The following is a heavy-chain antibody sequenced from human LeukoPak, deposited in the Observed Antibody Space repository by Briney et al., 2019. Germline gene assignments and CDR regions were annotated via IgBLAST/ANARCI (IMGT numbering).Heavy chain of an antibody. V-gene: IGHV4-59*01. CDR2: IYYSGST. Sequence: PSETLSLTCTVSGGSISSYYWSWIRQPPGKGLEWIGYIYYSGSTNYNPSLKSRVTISVDTSKNQFSLKLSSVTAADTAAYYCARDQSGSYHYYYGMDVWGQGTTVTVS. CDR3: ARDQSGSYHYYYGMDV. CDR1: GGSISSYY. J-gene: IGHJ6*02. D-gene: IGHD1-26*01.